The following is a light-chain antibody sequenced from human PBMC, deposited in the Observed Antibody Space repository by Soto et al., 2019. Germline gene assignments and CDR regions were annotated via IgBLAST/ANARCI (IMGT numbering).Light chain of an antibody. CDR2: AAS. CDR3: QQSYSTPRT. Sequence: DIQMTQSPSSLSASVGDRVTITCRASQSISRYLNWYQQKPGKAPKLLFYAASSLQSGVPLRFTGSGSGTDFTLTISSLQPEDFATYYCQQSYSTPRTFGPGTKVDIK. CDR1: QSISRY. J-gene: IGKJ3*01. V-gene: IGKV1-39*01.